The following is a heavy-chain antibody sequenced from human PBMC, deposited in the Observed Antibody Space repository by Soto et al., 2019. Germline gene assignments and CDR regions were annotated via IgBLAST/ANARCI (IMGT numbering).Heavy chain of an antibody. CDR2: IIPTFGAP. V-gene: IGHV1-69*13. CDR3: ARGNSYHYDSSGYKSPFQH. Sequence: GALVKVSCKASGGTFSSYAINWMRQAPGQGLAWMGGIIPTFGAPNYAREFQGRVTITANESTSTVYMELSSLRSEDTAVYYCARGNSYHYDSSGYKSPFQHWGQGTLVTVSS. CDR1: GGTFSSYA. D-gene: IGHD3-22*01. J-gene: IGHJ4*02.